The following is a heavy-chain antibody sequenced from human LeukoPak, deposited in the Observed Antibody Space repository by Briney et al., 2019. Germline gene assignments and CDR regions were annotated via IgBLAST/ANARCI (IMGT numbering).Heavy chain of an antibody. D-gene: IGHD1-7*01. V-gene: IGHV4-39*01. Sequence: KPSETLSLTCTVSGGSISSSSYYWGWIRQPPGKGLEWIGSIYYSGSTYYNPSLKSRVTISVDTSKNQFSLKLSSVTAADTVVYYCASIGLVTGTTGYWGQGTLVTVSS. CDR2: IYYSGST. J-gene: IGHJ4*02. CDR3: ASIGLVTGTTGY. CDR1: GGSISSSSYY.